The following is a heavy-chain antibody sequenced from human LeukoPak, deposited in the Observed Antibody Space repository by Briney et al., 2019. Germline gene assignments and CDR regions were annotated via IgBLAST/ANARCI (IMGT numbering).Heavy chain of an antibody. Sequence: ASVKVSCKASGYTFTSYGISWVRQAPGQGLEWMGWISAYNGNTNYAQKLQGRVTMTTDTSTSTAYMELRSLRSDDTAVYYCSSLTAYTAYDIPFDIWGQGTMVTVSS. V-gene: IGHV1-18*01. CDR2: ISAYNGNT. D-gene: IGHD3-9*01. CDR3: SSLTAYTAYDIPFDI. CDR1: GYTFTSYG. J-gene: IGHJ3*02.